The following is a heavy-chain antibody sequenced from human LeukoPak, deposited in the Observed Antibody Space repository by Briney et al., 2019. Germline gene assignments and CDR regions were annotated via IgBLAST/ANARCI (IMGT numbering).Heavy chain of an antibody. V-gene: IGHV4-34*01. D-gene: IGHD6-19*01. CDR1: GGSFSGYY. CDR2: IYYSGST. J-gene: IGHJ4*02. Sequence: SETLSLTCAVYGGSFSGYYWSWIRQPPGKGLEWIGSIYYSGSTYYNPSLKSRVTISVDTSKNQFSLKLSSVTAADTAVYYCARLTGYSSGWYMYYFDYWGQGTLVTVSS. CDR3: ARLTGYSSGWYMYYFDY.